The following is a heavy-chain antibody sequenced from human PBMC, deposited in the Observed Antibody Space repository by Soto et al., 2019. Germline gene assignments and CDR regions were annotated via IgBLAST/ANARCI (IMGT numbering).Heavy chain of an antibody. CDR2: ISIAGTYI. CDR1: GFAFSNYS. V-gene: IGHV3-21*06. Sequence: EVQLVESGGGLVKPGGSLRLSCVASGFAFSNYSMTWVRQAPGKGLEWVSSISIAGTYIYYADSVKGRFTISRDNAKNSLYLEMNSLRAEDTAVYYCARESEDLTSNFDYWGQGTLVTVSS. J-gene: IGHJ4*02. CDR3: ARESEDLTSNFDY.